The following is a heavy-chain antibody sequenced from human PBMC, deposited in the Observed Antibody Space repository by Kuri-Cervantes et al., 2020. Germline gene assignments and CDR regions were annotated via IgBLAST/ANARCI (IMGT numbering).Heavy chain of an antibody. CDR1: GFTFSSYS. V-gene: IGHV3-23*01. CDR2: ISSTRGNT. CDR3: AKGYTPSLVRGLSDY. D-gene: IGHD3-10*01. Sequence: GGSLRLSCAASGFTFSSYSMNWVRQAPGKRLEWVSTISSTRGNTWYADSVRGRFTISRDNSNQTLYLQMNSLRAEDTAKYYCAKGYTPSLVRGLSDYWGQGTLVTVSS. J-gene: IGHJ4*02.